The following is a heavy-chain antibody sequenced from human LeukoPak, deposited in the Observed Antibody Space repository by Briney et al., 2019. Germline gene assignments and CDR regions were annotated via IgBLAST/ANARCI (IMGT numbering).Heavy chain of an antibody. CDR3: VRDMDV. J-gene: IGHJ6*02. CDR2: INQDGHEK. V-gene: IGHV3-7*05. CDR1: GFTFSSYW. Sequence: PGGSLRLSCVTSGFTFSSYWMTWVRQAPGKGLEWVANINQDGHEKNYVDSVKGRFTISRDNPKNSLYLQMNSLRAEDTAVYFCVRDMDVWAQGTTVTVS.